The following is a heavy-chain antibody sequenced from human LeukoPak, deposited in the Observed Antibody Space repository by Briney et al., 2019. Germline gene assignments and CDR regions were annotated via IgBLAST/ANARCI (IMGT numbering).Heavy chain of an antibody. V-gene: IGHV1-69*13. CDR2: IIPIFGTA. CDR3: ARGITMVRGVSIGNYYYYGMDV. Sequence: SVKVSCKASGGTFSSYAISWVRQAPGQGLEWMGGIIPIFGTANYAQKFQGRVTITADESTSTAYMELSSLRSEDTAVYYCARGITMVRGVSIGNYYYYGMDVWGKGTTVTVSS. J-gene: IGHJ6*04. CDR1: GGTFSSYA. D-gene: IGHD3-10*01.